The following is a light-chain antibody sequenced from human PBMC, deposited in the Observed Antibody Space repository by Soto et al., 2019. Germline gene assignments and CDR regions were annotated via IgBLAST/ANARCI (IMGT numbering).Light chain of an antibody. CDR3: YQCAHAPRK. J-gene: IGKJ1*01. CDR1: HSVPNDF. V-gene: IGKV3-20*01. Sequence: DIVVTQSPATLSLSPGERATLSCRASHSVPNDFLASYQQKPGQPPCLIIDDAVDKATGVTAMFIGSGSGTDFTLTISILEPEDFAVYYCYQCAHAPRKFGQGTKLEIK. CDR2: DAV.